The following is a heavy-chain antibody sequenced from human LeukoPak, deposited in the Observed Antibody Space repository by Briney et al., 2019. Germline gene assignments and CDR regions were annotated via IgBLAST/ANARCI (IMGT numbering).Heavy chain of an antibody. CDR2: IYDSGST. CDR1: GGSISSYY. J-gene: IGHJ4*02. CDR3: ARRSISGSSLSHFDY. D-gene: IGHD3-22*01. V-gene: IGHV4-59*01. Sequence: SETLSLTCTVSGGSISSYYWSWIRQPPGKGLEWIGNIYDSGSTNYNPSLKSRVTTSVDTSKNQCSLKLSSVTAADTAVYYCARRSISGSSLSHFDYWGQGTLVNVSS.